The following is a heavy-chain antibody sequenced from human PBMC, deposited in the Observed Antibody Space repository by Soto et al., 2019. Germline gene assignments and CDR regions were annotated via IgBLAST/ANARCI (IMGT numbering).Heavy chain of an antibody. J-gene: IGHJ4*02. CDR2: INPADSDT. D-gene: IGHD3-9*01. Sequence: GESLKISCKGSGYSFTNYWIGWVRQMPGKGLEWMGIINPADSDTRYSPSFQGQVTVSVDKSISTAYLQRGSLKASDTAMYYCVRPESTGYYCHWGQGTPVTVSS. CDR1: GYSFTNYW. CDR3: VRPESTGYYCH. V-gene: IGHV5-51*01.